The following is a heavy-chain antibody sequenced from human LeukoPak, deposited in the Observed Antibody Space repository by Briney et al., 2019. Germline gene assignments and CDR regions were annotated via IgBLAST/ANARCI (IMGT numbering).Heavy chain of an antibody. CDR2: ISNNGGYT. CDR3: AREGDYGDYVWSLDY. V-gene: IGHV3-23*01. J-gene: IGHJ4*02. CDR1: GFTFSSSA. D-gene: IGHD4-17*01. Sequence: GGSLRLSCAASGFTFSSSAMSWVRQAPGKGLEWVSAISNNGGYTYYADSVKGRFTISRDNSKNTLYLQMNSLRAEDTAVYYCAREGDYGDYVWSLDYWGQGTLVTVSS.